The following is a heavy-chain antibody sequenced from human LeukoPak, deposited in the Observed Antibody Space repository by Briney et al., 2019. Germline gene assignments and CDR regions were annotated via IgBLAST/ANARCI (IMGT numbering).Heavy chain of an antibody. D-gene: IGHD6-13*01. J-gene: IGHJ5*02. CDR1: GGSFSGYY. CDR2: INHSGST. V-gene: IGHV4-34*01. Sequence: PSETLSLTCAVYGGSFSGYYWSWIRQPPGKGLEWIGEINHSGSTYYNPSLKSRVTISVDTSKDQLSLKLTSVTAADTAVYYCARPPGIAAAWFDPWGQGTLVTVSS. CDR3: ARPPGIAAAWFDP.